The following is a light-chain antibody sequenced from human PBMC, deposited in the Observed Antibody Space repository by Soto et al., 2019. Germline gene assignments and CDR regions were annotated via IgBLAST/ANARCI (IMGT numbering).Light chain of an antibody. CDR3: QQYGSSIT. J-gene: IGKJ5*01. CDR2: GAS. V-gene: IGKV3-20*01. Sequence: VLTQSPLSLPVTLGQPATISCRASQSISSSYLAWYQQKPGQAPRLLIYGASTRATGIPDRFSGSGSATDFTLTINRLEPEDFAVYYCQQYGSSITFGQGTRLEIK. CDR1: QSISSSY.